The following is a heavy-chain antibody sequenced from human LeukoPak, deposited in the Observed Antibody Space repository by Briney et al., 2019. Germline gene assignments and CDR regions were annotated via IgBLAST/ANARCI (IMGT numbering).Heavy chain of an antibody. D-gene: IGHD5-18*01. Sequence: GGSLRLSCAASGFTFSIYWMHWVRQAPGKGLVWVSRIKSDGSSTSYADSVKGRFTISRDNAKNTLYLQMNSLRAEDTAVYYCARDLPDSYGPEGNWYFDLWGRGTLVTVSS. V-gene: IGHV3-74*01. J-gene: IGHJ2*01. CDR3: ARDLPDSYGPEGNWYFDL. CDR2: IKSDGSST. CDR1: GFTFSIYW.